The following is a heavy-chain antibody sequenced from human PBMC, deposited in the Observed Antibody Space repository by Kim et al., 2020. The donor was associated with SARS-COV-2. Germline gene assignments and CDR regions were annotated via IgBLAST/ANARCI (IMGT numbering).Heavy chain of an antibody. D-gene: IGHD1-20*01. CDR2: ISAYNGNT. Sequence: ASVKVSCKASGYTFTSYGLSWVRQAPGQGLEWMGWISAYNGNTNYAQKVQGRVTLTAETSTNKAYMELRSLKSDDTAVYYCARESNNWNDGGWFDPWGQGTLVTVSS. V-gene: IGHV1-18*01. CDR3: ARESNNWNDGGWFDP. CDR1: GYTFTSYG. J-gene: IGHJ5*02.